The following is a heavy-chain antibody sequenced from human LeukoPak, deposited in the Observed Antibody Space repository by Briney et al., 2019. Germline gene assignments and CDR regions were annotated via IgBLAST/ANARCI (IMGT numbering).Heavy chain of an antibody. CDR1: GAXISSYY. V-gene: IGHV4-59*01. CDR3: ARGAGWYDY. Sequence: PSETLSLTCTVSGAXISSYYWSWIRQPPGKGLEWMGYIYYSRSTKYNPSLESRVTMSVDTSKNQFSLNLSSVTAADTAVYYCARGAGWYDYWGQGTLVTVSS. D-gene: IGHD6-19*01. J-gene: IGHJ4*02. CDR2: IYYSRST.